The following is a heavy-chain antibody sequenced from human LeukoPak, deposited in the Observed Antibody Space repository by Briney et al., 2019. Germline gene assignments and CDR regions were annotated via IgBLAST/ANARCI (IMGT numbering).Heavy chain of an antibody. V-gene: IGHV3-23*01. D-gene: IGHD2-15*01. Sequence: QAGGSLRLSCAASGFTFSSYAMSWVRQAPGKGLEWVSAISGSGGSTYYADSVKGRFTISRDNSKNTLYLQMNSLRAEDTAVYYCAIDIVVVVAATKNNWFDPWGQGTLVTVSS. CDR1: GFTFSSYA. J-gene: IGHJ5*02. CDR2: ISGSGGST. CDR3: AIDIVVVVAATKNNWFDP.